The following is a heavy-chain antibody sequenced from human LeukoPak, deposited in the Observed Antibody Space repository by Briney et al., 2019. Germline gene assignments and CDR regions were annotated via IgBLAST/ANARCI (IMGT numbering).Heavy chain of an antibody. CDR3: ARPRGYYDSSGTDAFDI. V-gene: IGHV4-59*01. J-gene: IGHJ3*02. D-gene: IGHD3-22*01. CDR2: IYYSGST. CDR1: GGSISSYY. Sequence: PSETLSLTCTVSGGSISSYYWSWIRQPPGKGVEWIGYIYYSGSTNYNTSLKRGVTISVDKSKNKFSLKLSSVTAADTAVYYCARPRGYYDSSGTDAFDIWGQGTMVTVSS.